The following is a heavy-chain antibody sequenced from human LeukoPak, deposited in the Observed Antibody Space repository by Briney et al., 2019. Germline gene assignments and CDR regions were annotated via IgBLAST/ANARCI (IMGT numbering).Heavy chain of an antibody. CDR3: AKEWRELERVDAFDI. J-gene: IGHJ3*02. CDR1: GFTFSSYW. CDR2: IKEDGSQK. V-gene: IGHV3-7*01. Sequence: PGGSLRLSCAASGFTFSSYWMSWVRQAPGKGLEWVANIKEDGSQKYYVDSVKGRFTISRDNAKNSLYLQMNSLRAEDTAVYYCAKEWRELERVDAFDIWGQGTMVTVSS. D-gene: IGHD1-1*01.